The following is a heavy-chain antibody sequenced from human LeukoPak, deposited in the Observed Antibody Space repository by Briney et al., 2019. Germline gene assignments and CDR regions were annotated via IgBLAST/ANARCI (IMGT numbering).Heavy chain of an antibody. CDR2: IIPIFGTA. CDR3: ARSLTTVTTSLFDY. D-gene: IGHD4-17*01. V-gene: IGHV1-69*13. Sequence: SVKVSCKASGYTFTSYGISWVRQAPGQGLEWMGGIIPIFGTANYAQKFQGRVTITADESTSTAYMELSSLRSEDTAVYYCARSLTTVTTSLFDYWGQGTLVTVSS. CDR1: GYTFTSYG. J-gene: IGHJ4*02.